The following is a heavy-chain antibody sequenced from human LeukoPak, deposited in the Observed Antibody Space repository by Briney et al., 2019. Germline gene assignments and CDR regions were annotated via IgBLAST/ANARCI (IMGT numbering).Heavy chain of an antibody. V-gene: IGHV3-30*18. CDR3: AKAMVREYYYYYGMDV. CDR1: GFTFSSYG. J-gene: IGHJ6*02. D-gene: IGHD3-10*01. Sequence: GRSLRLSCAASGFTFSSYGMHWVRQAPGKGLEWVAVTSYDGSNKYYADSVKGRFTISRDNSKNTLYLQMNSLRAEDTAVYYCAKAMVREYYYYYGMDVWGQGTTVTVSS. CDR2: TSYDGSNK.